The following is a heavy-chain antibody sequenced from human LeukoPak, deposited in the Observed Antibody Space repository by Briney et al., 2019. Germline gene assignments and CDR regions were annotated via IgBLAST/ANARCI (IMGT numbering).Heavy chain of an antibody. Sequence: GGSLRLSCAASGFTFSSYWMSWVRQAPGKGLEWVANIKQDGSEKYYVDSVKGRFTISRDNAKNSLYLQMNSLRAEDTAVYYCARVLNPGVFGRPDWFDPWGQGTLVTVSS. V-gene: IGHV3-7*01. CDR2: IKQDGSEK. CDR1: GFTFSSYW. J-gene: IGHJ5*02. D-gene: IGHD3-3*01. CDR3: ARVLNPGVFGRPDWFDP.